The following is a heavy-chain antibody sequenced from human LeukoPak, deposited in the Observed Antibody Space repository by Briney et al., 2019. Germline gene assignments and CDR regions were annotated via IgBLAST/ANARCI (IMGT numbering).Heavy chain of an antibody. CDR2: IYYSGST. CDR3: ARGSIAVAGTQPARFDP. Sequence: PSETLSLTCTVSGGSISSYYWSWIRQPPGKGLEWIGYIYYSGSTNYNPSLKSRVTISVDTSKNQFSLKLSSVTAADTAVYYCARGSIAVAGTQPARFDPWGQGTLVTVSS. V-gene: IGHV4-59*01. D-gene: IGHD6-19*01. J-gene: IGHJ5*02. CDR1: GGSISSYY.